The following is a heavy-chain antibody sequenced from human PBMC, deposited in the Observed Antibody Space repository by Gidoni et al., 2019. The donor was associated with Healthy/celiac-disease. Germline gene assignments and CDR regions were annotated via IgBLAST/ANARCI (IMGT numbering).Heavy chain of an antibody. J-gene: IGHJ4*02. V-gene: IGHV3-15*01. CDR1: GFTCSNAW. CDR2: IKSKTDGGTT. D-gene: IGHD1-1*01. CDR3: TMLDDLPFDY. Sequence: EVQLVESGGGLVKPGGSLRLSCAASGFTCSNAWTRWVRQAPGKGLGWVGRIKSKTDGGTTDYAAPVKGRFTISRDDSKNTLYLQMNSLKTEDTAVYYCTMLDDLPFDYWGQGTLVTVSS.